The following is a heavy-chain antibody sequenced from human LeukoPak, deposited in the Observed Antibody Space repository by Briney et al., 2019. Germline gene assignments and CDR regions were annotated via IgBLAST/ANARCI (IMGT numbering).Heavy chain of an antibody. V-gene: IGHV3-7*01. CDR2: IKQDGSEK. CDR1: GFTFISYW. D-gene: IGHD3-3*01. CDR3: ARDSSGFTIFGVVTNYYYYYMDV. J-gene: IGHJ6*03. Sequence: GGSLRLSCAASGFTFISYWMSWVRQAPGKGLEWVANIKQDGSEKYYVDSVKGRFTISRDNAKNSLYLQMNSLRAEDTAVYYCARDSSGFTIFGVVTNYYYYYMDVWGKGTTVTVSS.